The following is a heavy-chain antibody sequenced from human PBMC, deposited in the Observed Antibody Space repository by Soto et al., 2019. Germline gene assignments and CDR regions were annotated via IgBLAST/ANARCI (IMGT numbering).Heavy chain of an antibody. CDR3: ARDGSLVATVFPRPTSGPFDY. CDR1: GYTFTSYG. CDR2: ISAYNGNT. V-gene: IGHV1-18*04. D-gene: IGHD5-12*01. J-gene: IGHJ4*02. Sequence: ASVKVSCKASGYTFTSYGISWVRQAPGQGLEWMGWISAYNGNTNYAQKLQGRVTMTTDTSTSTAYMELRSLRSDDTAVYYCARDGSLVATVFPRPTSGPFDYWGQGTLVTVSS.